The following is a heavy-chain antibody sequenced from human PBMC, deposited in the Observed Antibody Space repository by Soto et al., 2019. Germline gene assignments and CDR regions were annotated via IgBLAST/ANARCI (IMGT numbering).Heavy chain of an antibody. CDR1: GFSLSTSGVN. CDR3: THSRLPSTLTTSAEYFQH. Sequence: QITLKESGPPLVKPTQTLTLTCTFSGFSLSTSGVNVGWIRQPPGKALEWLALIYWDDDKRYSPSLESRLTITKDTSKKQVVLTMTNMHPVDTATYYCTHSRLPSTLTTSAEYFQHWGQGTLVTVSS. V-gene: IGHV2-5*02. CDR2: IYWDDDK. D-gene: IGHD4-17*01. J-gene: IGHJ1*01.